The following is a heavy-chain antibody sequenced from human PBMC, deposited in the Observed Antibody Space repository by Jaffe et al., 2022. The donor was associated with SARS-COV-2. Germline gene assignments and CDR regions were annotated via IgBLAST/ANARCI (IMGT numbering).Heavy chain of an antibody. Sequence: EVQLVESGGGLVKPGGSLRLSCAASGFTFSSYSMNWVRQAPGKGLEWVSSISSSSSYIYYADSVKGRFTISRDNAKNSLYLQMNSLRAEDTAVYYCAREKGTVTTSEADYWGQGTLVTVSS. CDR1: GFTFSSYS. V-gene: IGHV3-21*01. CDR3: AREKGTVTTSEADY. D-gene: IGHD4-4*01. CDR2: ISSSSSYI. J-gene: IGHJ4*02.